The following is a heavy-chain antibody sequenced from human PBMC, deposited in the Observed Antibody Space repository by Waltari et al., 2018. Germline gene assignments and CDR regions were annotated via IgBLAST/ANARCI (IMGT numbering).Heavy chain of an antibody. J-gene: IGHJ4*02. D-gene: IGHD6-19*01. V-gene: IGHV5-51*01. Sequence: KISCKGSGYSFTSYWIGWVRQMPGKGLEWMGIIYPGDSDTRYSPSFQGQVTISADKSSSTAYLQWSSLKASDTAMYYCARQGGRYSSGWYSDYWGQGTLVTVSS. CDR3: ARQGGRYSSGWYSDY. CDR2: IYPGDSDT. CDR1: GYSFTSYW.